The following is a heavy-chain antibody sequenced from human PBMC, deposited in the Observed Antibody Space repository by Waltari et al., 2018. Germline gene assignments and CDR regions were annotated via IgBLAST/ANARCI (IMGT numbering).Heavy chain of an antibody. CDR1: GFTFSSYG. V-gene: IGHV3-30*02. CDR2: IRYDGSNK. J-gene: IGHJ4*02. D-gene: IGHD1-26*01. Sequence: QVQLVESGGGVVQPGGSLRLSCAASGFTFSSYGMHWVRQAPGKGLEWVAFIRYDGSNKYYADSMKGRFTISRDNSKNTLYLQMNSLRAEDTAVYYCAKRGGSSDYFDYWGQGTLVTVSS. CDR3: AKRGGSSDYFDY.